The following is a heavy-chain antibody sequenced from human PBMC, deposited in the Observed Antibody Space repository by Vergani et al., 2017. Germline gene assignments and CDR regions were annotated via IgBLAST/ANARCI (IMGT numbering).Heavy chain of an antibody. CDR3: ARDLGVYYYGSGSYSKPDY. V-gene: IGHV3-30-3*01. Sequence: QVQLVESGGGVVQPGRSLRLSCAASGFTFSSYAMHWVRQAPGKGLEWVAVISYDGSNKYYADSVKGRFTISRDNSKNTLYLQMNSLRAEDTAVYYCARDLGVYYYGSGSYSKPDYWGQGTLVTVSS. CDR2: ISYDGSNK. J-gene: IGHJ4*02. CDR1: GFTFSSYA. D-gene: IGHD3-10*01.